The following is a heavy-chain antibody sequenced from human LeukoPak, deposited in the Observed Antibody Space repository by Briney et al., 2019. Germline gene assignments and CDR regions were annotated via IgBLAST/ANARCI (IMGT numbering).Heavy chain of an antibody. CDR2: IRYDGSNK. D-gene: IGHD3-22*01. J-gene: IGHJ4*02. CDR1: GFTFSSYG. CDR3: AKDGKYYDSSGYYFDY. Sequence: GGSLGLSCAASGFTFSSYGMHWVRQAPGKGLEWVAFIRYDGSNKYYADSVKGRFTISRDNSKNTLYLQMNSLRAEDTAVYYCAKDGKYYDSSGYYFDYWGQGTLVTVSS. V-gene: IGHV3-30*02.